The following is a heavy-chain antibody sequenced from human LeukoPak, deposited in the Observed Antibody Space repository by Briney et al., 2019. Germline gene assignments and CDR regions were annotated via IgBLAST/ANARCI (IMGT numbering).Heavy chain of an antibody. J-gene: IGHJ4*02. Sequence: SETLSLTCTVSGGSISSISYYWGWIRQPPGKGLEWIGSIYYSGSTYYNPSLKSRVTISVDTSKNQFSLKLSSVTAADTAVYYCARSPPYCSGGSCLDYWGQGTLVTVSS. CDR2: IYYSGST. D-gene: IGHD2-15*01. V-gene: IGHV4-39*01. CDR3: ARSPPYCSGGSCLDY. CDR1: GGSISSISYY.